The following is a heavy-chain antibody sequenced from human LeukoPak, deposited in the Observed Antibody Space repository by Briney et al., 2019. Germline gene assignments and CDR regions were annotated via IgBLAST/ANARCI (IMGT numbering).Heavy chain of an antibody. Sequence: GGSLRLACAASGFTVSSNYMSWVRQAPGKGLEWVSVIYSGGSTYHADSVKGRFTISRDNSKNTLYLQMNSLRDEDTAVYYCARIVAGGAFDIWGQGTMVTVSS. CDR3: ARIVAGGAFDI. CDR1: GFTVSSNY. V-gene: IGHV3-66*01. D-gene: IGHD1-26*01. CDR2: IYSGGST. J-gene: IGHJ3*02.